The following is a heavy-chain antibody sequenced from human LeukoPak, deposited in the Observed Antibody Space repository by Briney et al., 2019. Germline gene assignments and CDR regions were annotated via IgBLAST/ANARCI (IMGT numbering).Heavy chain of an antibody. J-gene: IGHJ5*02. CDR3: ARDKLGLGELSLYDQ. D-gene: IGHD3-16*02. CDR2: MNPNSGGT. Sequence: ASVKVSCKASGYTLTGFYMHWVRQAPGQGLEWMGWMNPNSGGTKYAQKFQGRVTMTRDTSISTAYMELSRLRSDDTAMYYCARDKLGLGELSLYDQWGQGTLVTVFS. CDR1: GYTLTGFY. V-gene: IGHV1-2*02.